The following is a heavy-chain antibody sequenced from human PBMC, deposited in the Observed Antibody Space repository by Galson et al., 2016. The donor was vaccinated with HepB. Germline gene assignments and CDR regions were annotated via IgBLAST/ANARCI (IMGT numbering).Heavy chain of an antibody. D-gene: IGHD5-12*01. CDR3: ARVPGFS. CDR1: GFTFSGSV. Sequence: SLRLSCAASGFTFSGSVMHWVRQAPGKGLEWVSFIYSGGGTYYADSVKGRFTISRDSSKNTLYLQMNSLRAEDTAVYYCARVPGFSWGQGTLVTVSS. CDR2: IYSGGGT. J-gene: IGHJ5*02. V-gene: IGHV3-53*01.